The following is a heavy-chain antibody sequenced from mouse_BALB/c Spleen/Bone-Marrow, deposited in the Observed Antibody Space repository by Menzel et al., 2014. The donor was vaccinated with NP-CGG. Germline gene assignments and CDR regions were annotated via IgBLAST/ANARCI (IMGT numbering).Heavy chain of an antibody. CDR3: ARGHVCAGNCEFGY. CDR2: IDPSDSEA. D-gene: IGHD2-1*01. Sequence: QVQLQQSGAELVKPGAPVKLSCKASGYTFTSYWMNWIKQRPGRGLEWIGRIDPSDSEAHYNQKFKDKATLTVDKSSSKAYIQLSILTSEDSAFYYCARGHVCAGNCEFGYWGEGTLVTVSA. CDR1: GYTFTSYW. J-gene: IGHJ3*01. V-gene: IGHV1-69*02.